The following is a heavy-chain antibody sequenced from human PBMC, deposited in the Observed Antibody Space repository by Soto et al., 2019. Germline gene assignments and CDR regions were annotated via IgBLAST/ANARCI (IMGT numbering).Heavy chain of an antibody. CDR1: GGSFSGYY. J-gene: IGHJ6*02. D-gene: IGHD2-2*01. V-gene: IGHV4-34*01. CDR2: INHSGST. CDR3: ARGTHTPNIVVVPATSLAPPYYYGMDV. Sequence: QVQLQQWGAGLLKPSETLSLTCAVYGGSFSGYYWSWIRQPPGKGLEWIGEINHSGSTNYNPSLXXXXTTXXXPSKNQFSLKXXSXPXXESAVYYCARGTHTPNIVVVPATSLAPPYYYGMDVWGQGTTVTVSS.